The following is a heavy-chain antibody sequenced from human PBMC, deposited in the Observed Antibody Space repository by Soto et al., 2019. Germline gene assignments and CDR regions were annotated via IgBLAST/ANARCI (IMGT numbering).Heavy chain of an antibody. CDR1: GYTFTAYA. Sequence: QVQLAQSGAEERKPGASVKVSCEATGYTFTAYAMHWVRQAPGQRLEWMGWINPANGNTKYSQKFQGRLTITSDTPAKTVYMERSSLTSEDTAMYYCTRSAISPYGGLIGPFDYWGQGNLVTVSS. J-gene: IGHJ4*02. V-gene: IGHV1-3*05. D-gene: IGHD3-16*02. CDR2: INPANGNT. CDR3: TRSAISPYGGLIGPFDY.